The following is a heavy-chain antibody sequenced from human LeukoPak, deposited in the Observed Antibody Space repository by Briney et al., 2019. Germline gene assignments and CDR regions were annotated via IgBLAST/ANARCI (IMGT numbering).Heavy chain of an antibody. CDR1: GFTFSSYS. CDR2: ISSSSSYI. CDR3: ARDSRDILAPYGMDV. Sequence: GGSLRLSCAASGFTFSSYSMNWVRQAPGKGLEWVSSISSSSSYIYYADSVKGRFTISRDNAKNSLYLQMNSLRAEDTAVYYCARDSRDILAPYGMDVWGQGTTVTVSS. J-gene: IGHJ6*02. D-gene: IGHD3-9*01. V-gene: IGHV3-21*01.